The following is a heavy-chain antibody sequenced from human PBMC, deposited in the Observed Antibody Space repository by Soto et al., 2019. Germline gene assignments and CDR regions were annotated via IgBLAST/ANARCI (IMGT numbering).Heavy chain of an antibody. D-gene: IGHD6-13*01. CDR3: ASSYGTSWYGDY. J-gene: IGHJ4*02. CDR1: GGTFNNYA. V-gene: IGHV1-69*01. Sequence: QLVLVQSGTEVKKPGSSVKVSCKASGGTFNNYAVTWVRQAPGQGLEWMGGIIPIKGTANYAQKFQGRVTITADEFTRTAYMELSRLTFEDTAVYYCASSYGTSWYGDYWGQGTLVTVSS. CDR2: IIPIKGTA.